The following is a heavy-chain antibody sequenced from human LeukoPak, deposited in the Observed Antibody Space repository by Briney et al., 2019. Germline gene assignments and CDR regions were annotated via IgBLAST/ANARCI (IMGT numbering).Heavy chain of an antibody. CDR3: AREERYFGWLSGDFDY. D-gene: IGHD3-9*01. V-gene: IGHV1-18*04. Sequence: ASVKVSCKASGYTFTSYGISWVRQAPGQGLEWMGWISAYNGNTNYAQKLQGRVTMTTDTSTSTAYMELRSLRSDDTAVYYCAREERYFGWLSGDFDYWGQGTLVTVSS. CDR1: GYTFTSYG. CDR2: ISAYNGNT. J-gene: IGHJ4*02.